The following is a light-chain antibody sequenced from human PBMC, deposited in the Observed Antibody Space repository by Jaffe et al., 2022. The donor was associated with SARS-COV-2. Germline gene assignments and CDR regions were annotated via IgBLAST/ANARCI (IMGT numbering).Light chain of an antibody. J-gene: IGKJ1*01. Sequence: DIQMTQSPSTLSASVGDRVTITCRASQSINTWVAWYQQKPGQAPNLLIYRASTLESGVPSRFSGGGSGTEFTLTISSLQPDDFATYFCLQYNTYSGTFGQGTKVEFK. CDR2: RAS. CDR3: LQYNTYSGT. V-gene: IGKV1-5*03. CDR1: QSINTW.